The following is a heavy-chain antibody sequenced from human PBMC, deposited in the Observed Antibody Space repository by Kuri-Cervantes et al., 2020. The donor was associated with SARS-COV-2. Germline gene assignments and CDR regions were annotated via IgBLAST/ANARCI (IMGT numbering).Heavy chain of an antibody. CDR1: GFTFNSYS. D-gene: IGHD6-19*01. V-gene: IGHV3-21*04. J-gene: IGHJ4*02. CDR3: ARDEDSSGSDY. Sequence: GGSLRLSCAASGFTFNSYSMNWVRQAPGKGLEWASSISTSSSYIYYADSVKGRFTISRDTAKNSLYLQMHSLRPEDTAVYYCARDEDSSGSDYWGQGTLVTVSS. CDR2: ISTSSSYI.